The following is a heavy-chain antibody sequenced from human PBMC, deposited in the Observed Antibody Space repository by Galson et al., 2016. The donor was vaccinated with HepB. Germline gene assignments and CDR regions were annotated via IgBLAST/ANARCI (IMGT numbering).Heavy chain of an antibody. V-gene: IGHV1-2*02. D-gene: IGHD4/OR15-4a*01. CDR3: ARPINRVGAGY. CDR1: GYSFTDYH. CDR2: IDPNGGGT. J-gene: IGHJ4*02. Sequence: SVKVSCKASGYSFTDYHVYWVRQAPGQGLEWMGWIDPNGGGTIYAQKFLGRVTMTRDTSTSTAYMELSGLTSGDTAVYYCARPINRVGAGYWGQGTLVTVSS.